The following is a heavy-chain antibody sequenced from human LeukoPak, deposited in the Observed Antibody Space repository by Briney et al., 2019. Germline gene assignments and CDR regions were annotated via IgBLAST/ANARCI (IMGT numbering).Heavy chain of an antibody. CDR2: IIPIFGTA. V-gene: IGHV1-69*05. J-gene: IGHJ5*02. CDR3: ARLNWNSLGNWFDP. Sequence: SVKVSCKASGGTFSSYAISWVRQALGQGLEWKGGIIPIFGTANYAQKFQGRVTITTDESTSTAYMELSSLRSEDTAVYYCARLNWNSLGNWFDPWGQGTLVTVSS. CDR1: GGTFSSYA. D-gene: IGHD1-7*01.